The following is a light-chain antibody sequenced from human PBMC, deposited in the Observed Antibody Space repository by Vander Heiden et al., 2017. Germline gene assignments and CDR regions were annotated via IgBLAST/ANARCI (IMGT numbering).Light chain of an antibody. CDR1: SRDVGSYDL. CDR2: EVT. J-gene: IGLJ2*01. Sequence: QSALPQPASVSGSPCQSITISCTGTSRDVGSYDLVSWYQQNPGKAPKGMIYEVTKRASGGSNRFSGSKSGNTASLTISGLQAEDEADYYCCSYAGSNTVIFGGGTKLTVL. CDR3: CSYAGSNTVI. V-gene: IGLV2-23*02.